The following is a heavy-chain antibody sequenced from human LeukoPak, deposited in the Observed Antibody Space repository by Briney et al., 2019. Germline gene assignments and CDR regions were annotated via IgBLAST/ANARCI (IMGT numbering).Heavy chain of an antibody. V-gene: IGHV1-69*01. D-gene: IGHD5-18*01. CDR2: IIPIFGTA. J-gene: IGHJ4*02. Sequence: SVKVSCKASGGTFSSYAISWVRQATGQGLEWMGGIIPIFGTANYAQKFQGRVTITADESTSTAYMELSSLRSEDTAVYYCARDRGYSYGFLDYCGQGTLVTVSS. CDR3: ARDRGYSYGFLDY. CDR1: GGTFSSYA.